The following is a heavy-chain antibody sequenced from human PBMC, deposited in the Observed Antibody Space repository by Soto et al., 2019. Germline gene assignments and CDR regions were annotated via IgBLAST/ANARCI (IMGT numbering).Heavy chain of an antibody. D-gene: IGHD6-19*01. J-gene: IGHJ3*02. CDR2: INHSGST. Sequence: SETLSLTCAVYGGSFSGYYWGWIRQPPGKGLEWIGEINHSGSTNYNPSLKSRVTISVDTSKNQFSLKLSSVTAADTAVYYCESDYSSGWYNAFDIWGQGTMVT. CDR1: GGSFSGYY. V-gene: IGHV4-34*01. CDR3: ESDYSSGWYNAFDI.